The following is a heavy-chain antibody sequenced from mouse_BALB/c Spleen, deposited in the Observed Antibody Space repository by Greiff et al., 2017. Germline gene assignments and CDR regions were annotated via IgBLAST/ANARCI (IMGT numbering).Heavy chain of an antibody. V-gene: IGHV1S137*01. Sequence: QVQLQQSGAELVRPGVSVKISCKGSGYTFTDYAMHWVKQSHAKSLEWIGVISTYYGDASYNQKFKGKATMTVDKSSSTAYMELARLTSEDSAIYYCARGRGGSSYGWYFDVWGAGTTVTVSS. J-gene: IGHJ1*01. CDR1: GYTFTDYA. CDR3: ARGRGGSSYGWYFDV. CDR2: ISTYYGDA. D-gene: IGHD1-1*01.